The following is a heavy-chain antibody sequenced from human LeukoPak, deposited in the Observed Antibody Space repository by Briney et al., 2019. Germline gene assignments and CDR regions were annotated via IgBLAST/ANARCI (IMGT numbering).Heavy chain of an antibody. CDR3: ARDTLGEGEDANYAVYYFDY. D-gene: IGHD4/OR15-4a*01. CDR1: GFTFSSYW. V-gene: IGHV3-7*01. Sequence: GGSLRLSCAASGFTFSSYWMSWVRQAPGKGLEWVANIKQDGSEKYYVDSVKGRFTISRDNAKNSLYLQMNSLRAEDTAVYYCARDTLGEGEDANYAVYYFDYWGQGTVVTVSS. J-gene: IGHJ4*02. CDR2: IKQDGSEK.